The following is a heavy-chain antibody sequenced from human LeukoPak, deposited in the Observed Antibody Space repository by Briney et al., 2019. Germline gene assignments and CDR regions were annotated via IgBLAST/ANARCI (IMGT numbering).Heavy chain of an antibody. J-gene: IGHJ4*02. CDR3: ARLPLSGSSGWYFDY. D-gene: IGHD6-19*01. V-gene: IGHV4-39*01. Sequence: SETLSLTCTVSGGSISSSSYYWGWIRQPPGKGLEWIGSIYYSGSTYYNPSLKSRVTISVDTSKNQFSLKLSSMTAADTAVYYCARLPLSGSSGWYFDYWGQGTLVTVSS. CDR1: GGSISSSSYY. CDR2: IYYSGST.